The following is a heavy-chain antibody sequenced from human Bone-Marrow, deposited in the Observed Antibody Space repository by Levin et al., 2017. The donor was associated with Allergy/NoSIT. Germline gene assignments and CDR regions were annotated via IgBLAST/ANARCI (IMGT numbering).Heavy chain of an antibody. J-gene: IGHJ4*02. CDR2: FSWDDDN. CDR1: GFTLTTFGVS. V-gene: IGHV2-5*02. D-gene: IGHD1-1*01. Sequence: GSGPTLVKPTQTLTLTCTFSGFTLTTFGVSVGWVRQPPGKALEWLALFSWDDDNHYNPSLKTSLTITKDPSEHQVVLTMPNVDPVDTATYYCVHTRRWNDAPIFDYWGQGIMVAVSS. CDR3: VHTRRWNDAPIFDY.